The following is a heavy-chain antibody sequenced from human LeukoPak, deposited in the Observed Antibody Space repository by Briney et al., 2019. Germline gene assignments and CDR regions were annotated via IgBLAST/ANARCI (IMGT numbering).Heavy chain of an antibody. V-gene: IGHV4-30-2*01. CDR1: GGSISSGGYS. CDR3: ARAGYDDYYYYGMDV. D-gene: IGHD5-12*01. Sequence: SETLSLTCAVSGGSISSGGYSWSWIRQPPGKGLEWIAYIYHSGSTYYNPSLKSRVTISVDRSKNQFSLKLSSVTAADTAVYYCARAGYDDYYYYGMDVWGQGTTVTVSS. J-gene: IGHJ6*02. CDR2: IYHSGST.